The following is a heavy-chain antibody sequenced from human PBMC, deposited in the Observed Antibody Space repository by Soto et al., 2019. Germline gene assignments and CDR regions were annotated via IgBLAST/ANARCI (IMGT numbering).Heavy chain of an antibody. CDR2: IYYSGST. D-gene: IGHD1-26*01. Sequence: QVQLQESGPGLVKPSETLSLTCTVSGGSISSYYWSWIRQPPGKGLEWIGYIYYSGSTNYNPSLKSRVTISVDTSKNQFSLKLSSVTAADTAVYYCARDSGSYPLWGRGTLVTVSS. CDR3: ARDSGSYPL. J-gene: IGHJ2*01. V-gene: IGHV4-59*01. CDR1: GGSISSYY.